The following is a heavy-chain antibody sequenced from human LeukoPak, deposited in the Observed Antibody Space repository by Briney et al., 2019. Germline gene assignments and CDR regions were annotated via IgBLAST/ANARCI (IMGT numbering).Heavy chain of an antibody. CDR1: GLTFSSNA. J-gene: IGHJ4*02. CDR2: ISYDGRDE. CDR3: SRDAPYFDS. V-gene: IGHV3-30*04. Sequence: GGSLRLSCAASGLTFSSNAMHWIRQAPARGLDGVAVISYDGRDEKYADSVKGRCTLSRDNSRDTMYLHMNSLRVEDTAMYYCSRDAPYFDSWGRGTLVTVSS.